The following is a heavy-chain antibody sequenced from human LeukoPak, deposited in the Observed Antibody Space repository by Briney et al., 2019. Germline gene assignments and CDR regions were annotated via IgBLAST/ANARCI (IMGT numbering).Heavy chain of an antibody. CDR2: MNPNSGIT. CDR3: VIDSSSWYNYFDP. J-gene: IGHJ5*02. V-gene: IGHV1-8*01. CDR1: GYTFTSYD. Sequence: GASVKVSCKASGYTFTSYDIHWVRQATGQGLEWMGWMNPNSGITGYAQKFQGRVTMTRNTSISTAYMELSSLRSEDTAVYYCVIDSSSWYNYFDPWGQGTLVTVSS. D-gene: IGHD6-13*01.